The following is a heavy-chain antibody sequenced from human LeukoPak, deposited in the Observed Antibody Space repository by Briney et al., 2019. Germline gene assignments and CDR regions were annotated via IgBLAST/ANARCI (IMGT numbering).Heavy chain of an antibody. D-gene: IGHD2-15*01. Sequence: PGGSVRLSCAASGFAFSSNGMNWVRQAPGKGLEWVSGISGSGHHTYYADSVKGRFTISRDNSKNTLYLQMNTLRAEDTAVYYCATGGGHCSGGNCYSGFYFDFWGQGTLVTVSS. CDR1: GFAFSSNG. CDR3: ATGGGHCSGGNCYSGFYFDF. V-gene: IGHV3-23*01. J-gene: IGHJ4*02. CDR2: ISGSGHHT.